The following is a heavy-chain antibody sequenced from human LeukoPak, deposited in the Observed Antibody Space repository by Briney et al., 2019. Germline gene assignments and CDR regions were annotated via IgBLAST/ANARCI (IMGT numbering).Heavy chain of an antibody. CDR2: ISSSSSTI. V-gene: IGHV3-48*02. J-gene: IGHJ4*02. CDR3: ARRYCSGGSCYSANYYFDY. CDR1: GFTFSSYS. Sequence: GGSLRLSCAASGFTFSSYSMSWVRQAPGKGLEWVSYISSSSSTIYYADSVKGRFTISRDNAKNSLYLQMNSLRDEDTAVYYCARRYCSGGSCYSANYYFDYWGQGTLVTVSS. D-gene: IGHD2-15*01.